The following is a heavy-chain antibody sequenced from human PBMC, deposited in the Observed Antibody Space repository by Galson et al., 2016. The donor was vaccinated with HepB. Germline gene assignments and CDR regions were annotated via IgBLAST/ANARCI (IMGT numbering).Heavy chain of an antibody. CDR1: GVTFASSG. J-gene: IGHJ5*01. CDR3: AAEHRVVGYDYGDFVS. Sequence: SVKVSCKASGVTFASSGVQWVRQARGQRLEWIGWIVVGRGNTSLAQRFEERVRISRDLSTRTVYMELSGLRYEDTAAYYCAAEHRVVGYDYGDFVSWGRGTLVTVSS. V-gene: IGHV1-58*01. D-gene: IGHD4-17*01. CDR2: IVVGRGNT.